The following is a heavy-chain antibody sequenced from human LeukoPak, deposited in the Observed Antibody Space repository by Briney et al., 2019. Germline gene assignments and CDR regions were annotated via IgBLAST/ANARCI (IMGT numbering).Heavy chain of an antibody. CDR2: ISSSSTYI. D-gene: IGHD1-1*01. CDR1: EFASLCYG. J-gene: IGHJ3*01. CDR3: SSTRASRRGALDV. V-gene: IGHV3-21*01. Sequence: GGSLRLSRAATEFASLCYGLNWVRQAPGKGLEWVSSISSSSTYIYYTDSVKGRFTISRDNAKHSLYLQINSLRAEDTAVYYCSSTRASRRGALDVWGQGTMVTVSS.